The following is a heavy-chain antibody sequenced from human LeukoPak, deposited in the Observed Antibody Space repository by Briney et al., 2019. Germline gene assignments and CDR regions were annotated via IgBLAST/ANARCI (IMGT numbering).Heavy chain of an antibody. V-gene: IGHV3-15*01. D-gene: IGHD3-10*02. J-gene: IGHJ4*02. CDR1: GFTFSNTW. Sequence: GGSLRLSCAASGFTFSNTWMNWVRQAPGKGLEWVGRIQSKTDGGTTEYAAPVKGRFTISRDDSKTTLYLQMNSLKTEDTAVYYCATPTVRGVINIWVQGTLVTVSS. CDR2: IQSKTDGGTT. CDR3: ATPTVRGVINI.